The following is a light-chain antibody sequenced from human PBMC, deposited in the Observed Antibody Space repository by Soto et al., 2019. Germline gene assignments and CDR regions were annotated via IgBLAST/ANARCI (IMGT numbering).Light chain of an antibody. V-gene: IGKV2-28*01. J-gene: IGKJ4*01. CDR1: RNLLHSNGNYY. CDR2: LGP. CDR3: AQGLATPFT. Sequence: EIVLTQSPLSLPVTPGEPASISCRSSRNLLHSNGNYYLDWYLQKPGQSPQLLIYLGPNRASGVPDRFSGSGSGTDFTLTISRVEAEDVGVYFCAQGLATPFTFGGGTKVDIK.